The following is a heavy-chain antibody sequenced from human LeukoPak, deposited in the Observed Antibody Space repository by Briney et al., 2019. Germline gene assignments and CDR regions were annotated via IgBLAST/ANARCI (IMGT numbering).Heavy chain of an antibody. J-gene: IGHJ3*02. CDR1: GFTCSTYN. D-gene: IGHD1-26*01. CDR3: ARDVGAAAPDAFDI. CDR2: ISTSSNYI. Sequence: PGGSLRRSCAASGFTCSTYNMNWVRQAPGKGPEWVSSISTSSNYIYYADSVKGRFTISRDNAKNSLYLQMNSLRVEDTDVYYCARDVGAAAPDAFDIWGQGTMVTVSS. V-gene: IGHV3-21*01.